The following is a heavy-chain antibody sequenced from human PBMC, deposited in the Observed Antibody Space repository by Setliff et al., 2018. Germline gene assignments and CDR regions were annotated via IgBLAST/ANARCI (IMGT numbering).Heavy chain of an antibody. CDR1: GGSISDFY. CDR3: ARDRRDYIGAGSSEIDYYYYYYMDV. J-gene: IGHJ6*03. CDR2: ISPGRSI. D-gene: IGHD3-10*01. V-gene: IGHV4-4*08. Sequence: SETLSLTCSVSGGSISDFYWSWIRQPPGKGLEWIGSISPGRSINYNPSLRSRVTISGDTSKNQISLNLSSGTDADTAVYYCARDRRDYIGAGSSEIDYYYYYYMDVWGKGTTVTVSS.